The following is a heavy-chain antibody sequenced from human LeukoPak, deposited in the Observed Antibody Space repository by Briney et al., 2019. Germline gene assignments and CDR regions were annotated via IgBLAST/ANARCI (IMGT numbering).Heavy chain of an antibody. Sequence: GGSLRLSCAASGFAFSSYAMSWVRQAPGKGLEWVSGITVSGGPTYYAASVKGRFTISRDNSKNTLYLQMNNLRDEDTAVYYCAKDYGGSSLFDYWGQGTLVTVSS. CDR2: ITVSGGPT. V-gene: IGHV3-23*01. CDR1: GFAFSSYA. CDR3: AKDYGGSSLFDY. D-gene: IGHD1-26*01. J-gene: IGHJ4*02.